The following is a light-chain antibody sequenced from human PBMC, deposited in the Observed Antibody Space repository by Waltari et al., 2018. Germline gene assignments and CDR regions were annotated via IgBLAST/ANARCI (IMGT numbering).Light chain of an antibody. J-gene: IGLJ2*01. V-gene: IGLV4-69*01. CDR3: QTWGTGFVV. Sequence: LALTQSPSASAPLGAPVTLTCTLSSGHSDYSIAWHPQQPEKGPRYLMKLDSDGSHTMGDGIPHRFSGSSSGAERYLTISSLQYEDEADYYCQTWGTGFVVFGGGTKLTVL. CDR2: LDSDGSH. CDR1: SGHSDYS.